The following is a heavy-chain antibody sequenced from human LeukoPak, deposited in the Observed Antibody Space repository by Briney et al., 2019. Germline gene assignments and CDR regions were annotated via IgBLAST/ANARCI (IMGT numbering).Heavy chain of an antibody. V-gene: IGHV1-69*05. CDR3: ARERDDSSGYYLYNWFDP. D-gene: IGHD3-22*01. CDR2: IIPIFGTA. CDR1: GGTFSSYA. J-gene: IGHJ5*02. Sequence: GSSVKVSCKASGGTFSSYAICWVRQAPGQGLEWMGRIIPIFGTANYAQKFQGRVTITTDESTSTAYMELSSLRSEDTAVYYCARERDDSSGYYLYNWFDPWGQGTLVTVSS.